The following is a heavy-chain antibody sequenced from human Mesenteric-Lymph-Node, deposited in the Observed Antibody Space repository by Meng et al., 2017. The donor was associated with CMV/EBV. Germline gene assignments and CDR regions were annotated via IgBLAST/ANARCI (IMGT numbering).Heavy chain of an antibody. D-gene: IGHD1-26*01. CDR2: INPSGGST. V-gene: IGHV1-46*01. J-gene: IGHJ4*02. CDR3: ARDLRGVGAFWRDY. CDR1: GYTFTSYY. Sequence: KASGYTFTSYYMHWVRQAPGQGLEWMGIINPSGGSTSYAQKFQGRVTMTRDTSTITVYMELSSLRSEDTAVYYCARDLRGVGAFWRDYWGQGTLVTVSS.